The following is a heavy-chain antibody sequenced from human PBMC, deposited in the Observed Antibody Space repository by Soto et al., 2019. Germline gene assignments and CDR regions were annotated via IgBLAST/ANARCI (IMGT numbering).Heavy chain of an antibody. J-gene: IGHJ3*02. V-gene: IGHV1-69*01. D-gene: IGHD4-17*01. Sequence: QVQLVQSGAEVKKPGSSVKVSCKASGGTFSSYAISWVRQAPGQGLEWMGGIIPIFGTANYAQKFQGRVTITADESTSTAYMEVISLRSEDTAVYYCARRRSDYGEAFDIWGQGTMVTVSS. CDR2: IIPIFGTA. CDR1: GGTFSSYA. CDR3: ARRRSDYGEAFDI.